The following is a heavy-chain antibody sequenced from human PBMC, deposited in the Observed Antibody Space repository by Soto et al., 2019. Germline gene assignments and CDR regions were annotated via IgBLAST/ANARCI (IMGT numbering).Heavy chain of an antibody. D-gene: IGHD3-9*01. J-gene: IGHJ6*02. Sequence: PGGSLRLSCTASGFTFGDYAMSWVRQAPGKGLEWVGFIRSKAYGGTTEYAASVKGRFTISRDDSKSIAYLQMNSLKTEDTAVYYCTRDHFRPTYYDILTGYWPRFDRSYYYYYGMDVWGQGTTVTVSS. CDR3: TRDHFRPTYYDILTGYWPRFDRSYYYYYGMDV. CDR2: IRSKAYGGTT. V-gene: IGHV3-49*04. CDR1: GFTFGDYA.